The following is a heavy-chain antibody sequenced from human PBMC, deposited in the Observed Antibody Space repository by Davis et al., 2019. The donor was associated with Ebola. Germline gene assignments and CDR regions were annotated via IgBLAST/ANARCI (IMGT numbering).Heavy chain of an antibody. CDR2: ISGSGGST. J-gene: IGHJ5*02. V-gene: IGHV3-23*01. Sequence: GESLKISCAASGFTFSSYAMSWVRQAPGKGLEWVSAISGSGGSTYYADSVKGRFTISRDNSKNTLYLQMNSLRAEDTAVYYCAKTDIVLVPAAGFDPWGQGTLVTVSS. CDR1: GFTFSSYA. D-gene: IGHD2-2*01. CDR3: AKTDIVLVPAAGFDP.